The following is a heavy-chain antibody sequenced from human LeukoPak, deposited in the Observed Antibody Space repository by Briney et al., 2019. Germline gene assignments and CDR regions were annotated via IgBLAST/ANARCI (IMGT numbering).Heavy chain of an antibody. J-gene: IGHJ5*02. V-gene: IGHV3-30*03. CDR1: GFTFSSYG. CDR2: ISYDGSNK. D-gene: IGHD6-19*01. CDR3: ARDPIAVAGTGDWFDP. Sequence: GGSLRLSCAASGFTFSSYGMHWVRQAPGKGLEWVAVISYDGSNKYYADSVKGRFTISRDNAKNSLYLQMNSLRAEDTAVYYCARDPIAVAGTGDWFDPWGQGTLVTVSS.